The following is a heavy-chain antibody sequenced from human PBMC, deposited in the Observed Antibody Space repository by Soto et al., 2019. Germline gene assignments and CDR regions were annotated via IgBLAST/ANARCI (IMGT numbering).Heavy chain of an antibody. CDR1: GGSISSSSYY. J-gene: IGHJ4*02. Sequence: QLQLQESGPGLVKPSETLSLTCTVSGGSISSSSYYWVWIRQRPGKGLEWIGSIYYSGRTYYNPSRNSGVTMTGDTTEYTSSLRLSFVTVADTAVYYGASRHTYYYDRSSYSSMEFDSDYWGQGTLVTVSS. CDR3: ASRHTYYYDRSSYSSMEFDSDY. V-gene: IGHV4-39*01. D-gene: IGHD3-22*01. CDR2: IYYSGRT.